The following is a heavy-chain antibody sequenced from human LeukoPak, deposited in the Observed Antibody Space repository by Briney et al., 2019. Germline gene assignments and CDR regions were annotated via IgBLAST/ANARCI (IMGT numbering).Heavy chain of an antibody. CDR2: IYYSGST. CDR1: GGSISSSSYY. J-gene: IGHJ4*02. V-gene: IGHV4-39*01. D-gene: IGHD3-16*02. Sequence: SETLSLTCTVSGGSISSSSYYWGWIRQPPGKGLEWIGGIYYSGSTYYNPSLKSRVTISVDTAKIQFSLKLSSVTAADTAVYYCARSEELTLYNYWGQGTLVTVSS. CDR3: ARSEELTLYNY.